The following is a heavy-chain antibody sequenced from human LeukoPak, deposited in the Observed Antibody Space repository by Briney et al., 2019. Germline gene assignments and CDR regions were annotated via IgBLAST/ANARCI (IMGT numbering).Heavy chain of an antibody. V-gene: IGHV1-8*03. D-gene: IGHD3-22*01. CDR1: VYTFSTYD. CDR3: ARTKPDNSEIYN. CDR2: MNPNTGNT. Sequence: GASVKVSFKPSVYTFSTYDINWVRQAAGQGLEWMGWMNPNTGNTGYAQKFQGRLTFTRDPSISTAYMELSSLRSDDTAVYYCARTKPDNSEIYNWGQGTLVTVSS. J-gene: IGHJ4*02.